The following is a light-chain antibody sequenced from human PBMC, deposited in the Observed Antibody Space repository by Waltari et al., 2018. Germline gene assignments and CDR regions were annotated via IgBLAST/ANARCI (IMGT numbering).Light chain of an antibody. Sequence: QSALTQPASVSGSPGQSITISCTGTSSNVGGYKYVPWYQQHPGTAPKLMIYEVSNRPSGISSRFSGSKSGNMASLTISGLQAEDEADYYCSSYASSSTLWVFGGGTKLTVL. J-gene: IGLJ3*02. CDR2: EVS. CDR1: SSNVGGYKY. V-gene: IGLV2-14*01. CDR3: SSYASSSTLWV.